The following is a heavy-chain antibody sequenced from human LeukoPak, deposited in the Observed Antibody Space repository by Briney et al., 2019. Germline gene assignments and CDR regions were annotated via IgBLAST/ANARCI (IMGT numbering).Heavy chain of an antibody. D-gene: IGHD3-10*01. J-gene: IGHJ4*02. CDR3: ARRAYSGSGSSDY. V-gene: IGHV5-51*01. CDR2: IHPTDSQT. CDR1: GYNFDNFW. Sequence: GESLKISCYDSGYNFDNFWIGWVRQMPGKGLEWMGIIHPTDSQTLYSPSFQGQVTISVDRSINTTYLQWSSLKASDTDMYYCARRAYSGSGSSDYWGQGTLVTVSS.